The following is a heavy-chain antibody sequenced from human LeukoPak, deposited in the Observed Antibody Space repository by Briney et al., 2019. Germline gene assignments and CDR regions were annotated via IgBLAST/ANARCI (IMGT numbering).Heavy chain of an antibody. J-gene: IGHJ3*01. CDR2: IHNDGSGT. CDR3: VRGGFGHAMDV. D-gene: IGHD3-10*01. V-gene: IGHV3-74*01. CDR1: GFTLYTSGSYW. Sequence: PGGSLRLSCAASGFTLYTSGSYWMHWVRQAPGKGLVWVSVIHNDGSGTNYADSLKGRTTISRDNAKNTLYLQMTSLGAEDTGVYYCVRGGFGHAMDVWGQGTMVTVSS.